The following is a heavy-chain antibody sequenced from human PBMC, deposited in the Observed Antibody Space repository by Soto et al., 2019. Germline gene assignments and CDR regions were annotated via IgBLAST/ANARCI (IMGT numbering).Heavy chain of an antibody. J-gene: IGHJ5*02. CDR2: TYYRSKWYN. Sequence: PSQTLSLTCAISGDSVSSNSAAWNWIRQSPSGGLEWLGRTYYRSKWYNDYAVSVKSRITINPDTSKNQFSLQLNSVTPEDTAVYYCARAYSSGWLVNLDNWFDPWGQGTLVTVSS. CDR3: ARAYSSGWLVNLDNWFDP. CDR1: GDSVSSNSAA. D-gene: IGHD6-19*01. V-gene: IGHV6-1*01.